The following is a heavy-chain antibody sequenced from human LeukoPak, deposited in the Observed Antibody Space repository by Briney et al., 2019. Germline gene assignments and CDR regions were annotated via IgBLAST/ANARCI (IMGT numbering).Heavy chain of an antibody. Sequence: GASVKVSCKASGYTFTSYGISWVRQAPGQGLEWMGWISAYNGNTNYAQKLQGRVTMTTDTSTSTAYMELRSLRSDDTAVYYCARGHSQETYYYDSSGVFDIWGQGTMVTVSS. CDR3: ARGHSQETYYYDSSGVFDI. V-gene: IGHV1-18*01. CDR1: GYTFTSYG. D-gene: IGHD3-22*01. J-gene: IGHJ3*02. CDR2: ISAYNGNT.